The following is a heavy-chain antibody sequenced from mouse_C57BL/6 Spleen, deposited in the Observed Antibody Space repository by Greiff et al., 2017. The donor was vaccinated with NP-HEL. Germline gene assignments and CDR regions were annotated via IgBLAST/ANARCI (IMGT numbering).Heavy chain of an antibody. CDR2: IRNKANGYTT. J-gene: IGHJ1*03. V-gene: IGHV7-3*01. CDR1: GFTFTDYY. Sequence: EVKLVESGGGLVQPGGSLSLSCAASGFTFTDYYMSWVRQPPGKALEWLGFIRNKANGYTTEYSASVKGRFTISRDNSQSILYLQMDALRAEDSATYYCARGLRYFDVWGTGTTVTVSS. CDR3: ARGLRYFDV. D-gene: IGHD3-1*01.